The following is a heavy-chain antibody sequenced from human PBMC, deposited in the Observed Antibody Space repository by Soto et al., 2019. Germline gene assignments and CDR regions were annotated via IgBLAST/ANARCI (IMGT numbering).Heavy chain of an antibody. D-gene: IGHD2-15*01. CDR1: GFTVSANH. Sequence: PGGSLRLSCAASGFTVSANHMSWVRQAPGEGLEWVSLIHTDGNTYYADSVKGRFTISRDNSKNSLYLQMNSLRAEDTAVYYCARDYCSGGSCYPADAFDIWGQGTMVTVSS. CDR3: ARDYCSGGSCYPADAFDI. V-gene: IGHV3-66*01. J-gene: IGHJ3*02. CDR2: IHTDGNT.